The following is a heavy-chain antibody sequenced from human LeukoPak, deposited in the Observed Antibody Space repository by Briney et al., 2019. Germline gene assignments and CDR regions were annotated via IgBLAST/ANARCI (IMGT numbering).Heavy chain of an antibody. J-gene: IGHJ4*02. CDR2: ISSSSSYI. Sequence: PGGSLRLSCAASGFTFSSYSMNWVRQAPGKGLEWVSSISSSSSYIYYADSVKGRFTISRDNAKNSLYLQMNSLRAEDTAVYYCARDEGGGYCSSTSCYVRTHYFDYWGQGTLVPVSS. V-gene: IGHV3-21*01. CDR3: ARDEGGGYCSSTSCYVRTHYFDY. D-gene: IGHD2-2*01. CDR1: GFTFSSYS.